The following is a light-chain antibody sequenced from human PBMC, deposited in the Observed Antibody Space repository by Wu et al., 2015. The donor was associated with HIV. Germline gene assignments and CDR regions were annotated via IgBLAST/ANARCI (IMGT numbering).Light chain of an antibody. V-gene: IGKV3-20*01. CDR1: QSVSSTF. Sequence: SCRASQSVSSTFTSLVPARNLRPRLPRLLIYGTSRRAAGIPDRFSGSGSGTDFTLTISRVEPEDFAVYYCQQYDSSALTFGGGTKVEI. J-gene: IGKJ4*01. CDR3: QQYDSSALT. CDR2: GTS.